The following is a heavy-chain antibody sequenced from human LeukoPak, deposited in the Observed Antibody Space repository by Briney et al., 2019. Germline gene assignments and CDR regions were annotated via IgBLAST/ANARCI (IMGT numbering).Heavy chain of an antibody. CDR2: ISSSSSYI. CDR3: ARAPNAMGDFRMDV. J-gene: IGHJ6*04. Sequence: GGSLRLSCAASGFTFSCYSMNWVRQAPGKGLEWVSSISSSSSYIYYADSVKGRFTISRDNAKNSLCLQMNSLRAEDTAVYYCARAPNAMGDFRMDVWGKGTTVTVSS. V-gene: IGHV3-21*01. CDR1: GFTFSCYS. D-gene: IGHD3-3*01.